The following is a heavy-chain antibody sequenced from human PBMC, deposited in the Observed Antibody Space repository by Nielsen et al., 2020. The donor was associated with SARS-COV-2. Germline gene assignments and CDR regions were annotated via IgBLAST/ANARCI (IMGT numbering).Heavy chain of an antibody. V-gene: IGHV3-33*01. J-gene: IGHJ4*02. CDR2: IWYDGSNK. CDR3: AREGYSSGWYDY. D-gene: IGHD6-19*01. Sequence: LKISCAASGFTFSSYGMHWVRQAPGKGLEWVAVIWYDGSNKYYADSVKGRFTISRDNSKNTLYLQMNSLRAEDTAVYYCAREGYSSGWYDYWGQGTLVTVSS. CDR1: GFTFSSYG.